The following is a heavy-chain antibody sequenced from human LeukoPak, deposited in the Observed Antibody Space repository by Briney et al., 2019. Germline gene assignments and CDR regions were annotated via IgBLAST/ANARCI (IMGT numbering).Heavy chain of an antibody. J-gene: IGHJ6*02. V-gene: IGHV3-23*01. D-gene: IGHD5-24*01. CDR2: ISGSGGST. CDR3: AKTSSIARDGYNNNYYYYGMDV. CDR1: GFTFSSYA. Sequence: GGSLRLSCAASGFTFSSYAMSWVRQAPGKGLEWVSAISGSGGSTYYADSVKGRFTISRDNSKNTLYLQMNSLRAEDTAVYYCAKTSSIARDGYNNNYYYYGMDVWGQGTTATVSS.